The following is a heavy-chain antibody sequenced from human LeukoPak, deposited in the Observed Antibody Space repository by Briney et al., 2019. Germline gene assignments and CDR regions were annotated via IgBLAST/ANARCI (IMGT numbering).Heavy chain of an antibody. Sequence: GGSLRLSCAASGFTFSSTWMSWVRQAPGKGLEWVGDIQPDGSEGYPVDSVKGRFTISRDNARNSLFLQMNSLRVEDTAVYYCASQSYARFDPWGQGTLVTVSS. CDR2: IQPDGSEG. J-gene: IGHJ5*02. V-gene: IGHV3-7*01. D-gene: IGHD3-16*01. CDR3: ASQSYARFDP. CDR1: GFTFSSTW.